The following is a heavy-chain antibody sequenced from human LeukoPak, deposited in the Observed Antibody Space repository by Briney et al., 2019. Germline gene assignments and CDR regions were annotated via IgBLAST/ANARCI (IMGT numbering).Heavy chain of an antibody. CDR2: MSCSGGST. D-gene: IGHD6-13*01. CDR3: AKGVAAAGNRLFDY. V-gene: IGHV3-23*01. CDR1: GFTFSSYA. J-gene: IGHJ4*02. Sequence: GGSLRLSCAASGFTFSSYAMSWVRQAPGKGLEWVSAMSCSGGSTYYANSVKGRFTISRYNSKNTLYLQKNSLRAEDTAVYYCAKGVAAAGNRLFDYWGQGTLVTVSS.